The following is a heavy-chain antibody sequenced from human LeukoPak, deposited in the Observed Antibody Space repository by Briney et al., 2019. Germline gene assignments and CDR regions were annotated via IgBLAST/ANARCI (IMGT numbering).Heavy chain of an antibody. D-gene: IGHD6-19*01. V-gene: IGHV4-59*08. J-gene: IGHJ4*02. CDR1: GGSISSYY. CDR3: ARHNSSGWYMFIDY. Sequence: PSETLSLTCTVSGGSISSYYWSWIRQPPGKGLEWIGYIYYSGSINYNPSLKSRVTISVDTSKNQFSLKLSSVTAADTAVYYCARHNSSGWYMFIDYWGQGTLVTVSS. CDR2: IYYSGSI.